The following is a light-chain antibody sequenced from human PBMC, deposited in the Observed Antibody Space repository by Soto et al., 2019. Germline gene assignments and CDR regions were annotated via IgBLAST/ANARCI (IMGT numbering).Light chain of an antibody. CDR2: EVS. CDR1: SSDIGRYKF. Sequence: QSALTQPASVSGSPGQSITISCTGTSSDIGRYKFVSWFQQHPGKAPKLMIYEVSKRPSGISDRFSGSKSGNTASLTISGLQAEDEADYYCISYTSGSTLYVFGTGTKVTVL. CDR3: ISYTSGSTLYV. J-gene: IGLJ1*01. V-gene: IGLV2-14*01.